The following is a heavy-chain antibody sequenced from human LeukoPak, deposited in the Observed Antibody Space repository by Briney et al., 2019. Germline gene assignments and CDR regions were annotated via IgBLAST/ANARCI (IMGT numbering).Heavy chain of an antibody. CDR1: GYTFTSYG. D-gene: IGHD5-18*01. CDR2: IRAYNGNT. Sequence: ASVKVSCKASGYTFTSYGISWVRQAPGQGLEWMGWIRAYNGNTNYAQKLQGRVTMTADTSTSTAYMELRSLRSDDTAVYYCARVVDTAMVSYYYYYMDVWGKGTTVTVSS. J-gene: IGHJ6*03. CDR3: ARVVDTAMVSYYYYYMDV. V-gene: IGHV1-18*01.